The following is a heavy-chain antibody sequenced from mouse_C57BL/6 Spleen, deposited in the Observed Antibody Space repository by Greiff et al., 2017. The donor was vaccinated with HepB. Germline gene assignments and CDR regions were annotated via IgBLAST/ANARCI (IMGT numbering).Heavy chain of an antibody. CDR3: ARRSYYGYVGYAMDY. Sequence: EVKVVESGGGLVKPGGSLKLSCAASGFTFSDYGMHWVRQAPEKGLEWVAYISSGSSTIYYADTVKGRFTISRDNAKNTLFLQMTSLRSEDTAMYYCARRSYYGYVGYAMDYWGQGTSVTVSS. CDR1: GFTFSDYG. CDR2: ISSGSSTI. D-gene: IGHD2-9*01. J-gene: IGHJ4*01. V-gene: IGHV5-17*01.